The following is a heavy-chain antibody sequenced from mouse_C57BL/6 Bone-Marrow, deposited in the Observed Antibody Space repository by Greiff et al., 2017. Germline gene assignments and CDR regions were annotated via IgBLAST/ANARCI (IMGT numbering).Heavy chain of an antibody. V-gene: IGHV1-69*01. Sequence: QVQLQQPGAELVMPGASVKLSCKASGYTFTSYWMHWVKQRPGQGLEWIGEIDPSDSYTNYNQKFKGKSTLTVDKSSSTAYMQLSSLTSEDSAVXYCERGDRYFDVWGTGTTVTVSS. J-gene: IGHJ1*03. CDR2: IDPSDSYT. CDR3: ERGDRYFDV. CDR1: GYTFTSYW.